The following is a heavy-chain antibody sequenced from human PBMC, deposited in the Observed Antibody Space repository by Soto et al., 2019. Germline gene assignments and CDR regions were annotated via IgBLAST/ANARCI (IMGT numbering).Heavy chain of an antibody. CDR3: ARQEYYLDY. Sequence: SETLSLTCTVSGGSISGYFWTWIRQPPGKGLEWIGYISHTGITNYNSSLKSRVTMSVDTSKNQFSLRVSSLTAADTAVYYCARQEYYLDYWGQGILVTVSS. CDR1: GGSISGYF. CDR2: ISHTGIT. D-gene: IGHD3-10*01. V-gene: IGHV4-59*01. J-gene: IGHJ4*02.